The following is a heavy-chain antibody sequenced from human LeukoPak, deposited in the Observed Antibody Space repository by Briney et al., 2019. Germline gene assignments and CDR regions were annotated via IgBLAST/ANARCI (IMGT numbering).Heavy chain of an antibody. V-gene: IGHV4-38-2*02. CDR2: IYYSGST. CDR1: GYSISSGYY. J-gene: IGHJ6*03. Sequence: PSETLSLTCTVSGYSISSGYYWGWIRQPPGKGLEWIGYIYYSGSTNYNPSLKSRVTISVDTSKNQFSLKVSSVTAADTAVYYCARDLRLVVANIYYYYMDVWGKGTTVTVSS. D-gene: IGHD3-22*01. CDR3: ARDLRLVVANIYYYYMDV.